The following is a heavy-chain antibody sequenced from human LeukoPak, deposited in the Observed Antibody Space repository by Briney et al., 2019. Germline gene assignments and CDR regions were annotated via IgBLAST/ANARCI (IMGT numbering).Heavy chain of an antibody. J-gene: IGHJ4*02. Sequence: GGSLRLSCAASGFTFSSYAMSWVRQAPGKGLEWVGRIKSKTDGGTTDYAAPVKGRFTISRDDSKNTLYLQMNSLKTEDTAVYYCTSNIVATIEVFDYWGQGTLVTVSS. CDR3: TSNIVATIEVFDY. D-gene: IGHD5-12*01. CDR1: GFTFSSYA. CDR2: IKSKTDGGTT. V-gene: IGHV3-15*01.